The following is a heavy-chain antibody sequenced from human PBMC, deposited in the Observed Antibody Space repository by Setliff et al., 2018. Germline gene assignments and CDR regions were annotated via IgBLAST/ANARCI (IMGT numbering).Heavy chain of an antibody. Sequence: SETLSLTCTVFGESLIDYSWHWIRQPPGKGLEWIGEYSHSGGSKYHPPLEGQVTISADESKRQVSLKLTSLTAADTAVYYCASPQARGFWARYYFDLWGQGTLVTVSS. V-gene: IGHV4-34*01. CDR3: ASPQARGFWARYYFDL. CDR1: GESLIDYS. D-gene: IGHD6-6*01. CDR2: YSHSGGS. J-gene: IGHJ4*02.